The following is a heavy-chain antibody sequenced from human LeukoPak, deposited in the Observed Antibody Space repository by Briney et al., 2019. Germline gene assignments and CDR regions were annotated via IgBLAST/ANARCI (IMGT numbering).Heavy chain of an antibody. V-gene: IGHV3-23*01. Sequence: GGSLRLSCVGSGFTFSNYAMTWVRQGPGKGLEWVSTISSSGDGTFYADSMKGRFTVSRDNSKNTLYLQMNSLRAEDTAVYYCARGDVYFDYWGQGTLVTVSS. CDR3: ARGDVYFDY. D-gene: IGHD2-21*02. J-gene: IGHJ4*02. CDR1: GFTFSNYA. CDR2: ISSSGDGT.